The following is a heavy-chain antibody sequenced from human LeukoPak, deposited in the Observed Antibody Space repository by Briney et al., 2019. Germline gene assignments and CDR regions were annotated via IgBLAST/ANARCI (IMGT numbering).Heavy chain of an antibody. CDR3: AREVSSSSAYYFDY. CDR1: GFTFSSYA. J-gene: IGHJ4*02. Sequence: GGSLRLSCAASGFTFSSYAMSWVRQAPGKGLEWVSVISGSGGSTYYADSVKGRFTISRDNSKNSLYLQMNSLRAEDTAVYYCAREVSSSSAYYFDYWGQGTLVTVSS. CDR2: ISGSGGST. V-gene: IGHV3-23*01. D-gene: IGHD6-6*01.